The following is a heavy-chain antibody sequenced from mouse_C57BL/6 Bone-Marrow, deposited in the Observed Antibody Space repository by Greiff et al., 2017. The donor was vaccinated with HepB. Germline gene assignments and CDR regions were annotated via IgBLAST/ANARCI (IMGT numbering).Heavy chain of an antibody. Sequence: VQLQQSGPELVKPGASVKIPCKASGYTFTDYNMDWVKQSHGKSLEWIGDINPNNGGTIYNQKFKGKATLTVDKSSSTAYMELRSLTSEDTAVYYCARGDYYGSSYVQDMDYWGQGTSVTVSS. CDR3: ARGDYYGSSYVQDMDY. CDR1: GYTFTDYN. V-gene: IGHV1-18*01. CDR2: INPNNGGT. D-gene: IGHD1-1*01. J-gene: IGHJ4*01.